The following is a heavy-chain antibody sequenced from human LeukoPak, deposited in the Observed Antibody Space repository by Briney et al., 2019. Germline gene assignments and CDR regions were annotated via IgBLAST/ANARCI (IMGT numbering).Heavy chain of an antibody. CDR1: GLTVRSNY. CDR2: IYSGGST. J-gene: IGHJ4*02. V-gene: IGHV3-66*01. Sequence: PGGSLRLSCAASGLTVRSNYVSWVRQAPGKGLEWVSVIYSGGSTYYADSVKGRFTISRDNSKNTLYLQMNSLRAEDTAVYYCARVGGHCTSTSCPPPDYWGQGTLVTVSS. D-gene: IGHD2-2*01. CDR3: ARVGGHCTSTSCPPPDY.